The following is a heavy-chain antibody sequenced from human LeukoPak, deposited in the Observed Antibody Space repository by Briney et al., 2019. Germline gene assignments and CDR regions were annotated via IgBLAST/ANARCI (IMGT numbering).Heavy chain of an antibody. J-gene: IGHJ5*02. D-gene: IGHD6-13*01. Sequence: GASVKVSXKASGYTFTGYYMHWVRQAPGQGLEWMGGFIPIFGTANYAQKFQGRVTITADESTSTAYMELSSLRSEDTAVYYCASTDAGYSSSWRLGWFDPWGQGTLVTVSS. CDR2: FIPIFGTA. CDR3: ASTDAGYSSSWRLGWFDP. V-gene: IGHV1-69*13. CDR1: GYTFTGYY.